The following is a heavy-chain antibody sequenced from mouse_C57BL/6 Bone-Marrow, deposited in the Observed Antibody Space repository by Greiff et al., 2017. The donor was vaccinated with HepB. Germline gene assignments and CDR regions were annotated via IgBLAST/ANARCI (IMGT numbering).Heavy chain of an antibody. V-gene: IGHV1-4*01. CDR2: INPSSGYT. Sequence: QVQLQQSGAELARPGASVKMSCKASGYTFTSYTMHWVKQRPGQGLEWIGYINPSSGYTKYNQKFKDKATLTADKSSSTAYRQLSSLTSEDSAVYYCASAYYSKRYYAMDYWGQGTSVTVSS. CDR1: GYTFTSYT. CDR3: ASAYYSKRYYAMDY. J-gene: IGHJ4*01. D-gene: IGHD2-5*01.